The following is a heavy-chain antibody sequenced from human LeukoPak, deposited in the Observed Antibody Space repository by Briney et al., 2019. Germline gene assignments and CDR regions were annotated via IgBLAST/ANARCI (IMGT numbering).Heavy chain of an antibody. CDR3: ARLMVRGVVDY. J-gene: IGHJ4*02. CDR1: GGSISSGGYS. V-gene: IGHV4-30-4*07. CDR2: IYYSGST. D-gene: IGHD3-10*01. Sequence: PSETLSLTCAVSGGSISSGGYSWSWIRQPPGKGLEWIGYIYYSGSTYYNPSLKSRVTISVDTSKNQFSLKLSSVTAADTAVYYCARLMVRGVVDYWGQGTLVTVSS.